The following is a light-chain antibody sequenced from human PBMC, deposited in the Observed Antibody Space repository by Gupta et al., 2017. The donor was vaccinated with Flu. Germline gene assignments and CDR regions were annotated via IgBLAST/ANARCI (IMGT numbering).Light chain of an antibody. Sequence: SYVLTQPPSVSVAPGQTARITCGGNSIGTKSVHWYQLKPGQAPVVVVHDDNDRPSGIPERFSGSNSGNTATLTISRVEAGDEADYYCQVWDRGSDQPVFGGGTQVSVL. V-gene: IGLV3-21*02. J-gene: IGLJ3*02. CDR1: SIGTKS. CDR2: DDN. CDR3: QVWDRGSDQPV.